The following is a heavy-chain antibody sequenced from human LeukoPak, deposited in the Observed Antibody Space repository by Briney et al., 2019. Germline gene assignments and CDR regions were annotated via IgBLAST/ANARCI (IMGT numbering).Heavy chain of an antibody. J-gene: IGHJ6*02. CDR1: RYTLTELS. CDR3: ATWRCSGGSCYSLPYYYGMDV. D-gene: IGHD2-15*01. Sequence: ASVKVSCKVSRYTLTELSMHWVRQAPGKGLEWMGGFDPEDGETIYAQKFQGRVTMTEDTSTDTAYMELSSLRSEDTAVYYCATWRCSGGSCYSLPYYYGMDVWGQGTTVTVSS. CDR2: FDPEDGET. V-gene: IGHV1-24*01.